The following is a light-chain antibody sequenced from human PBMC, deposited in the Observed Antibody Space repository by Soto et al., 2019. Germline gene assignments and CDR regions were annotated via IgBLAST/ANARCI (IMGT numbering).Light chain of an antibody. CDR1: SSDVGGYNY. V-gene: IGLV2-11*01. Sequence: QSALTQPRSVSGSPGQSVTISCTGTSSDVGGYNYVSWYQQHPGKAPKLMIYDVSKWPTGVPDRFTGSKSGNTASLTISGLQAEDEADYNCCSYASNSLRVFGGGTTLT. CDR3: CSYASNSLRV. J-gene: IGLJ3*02. CDR2: DVS.